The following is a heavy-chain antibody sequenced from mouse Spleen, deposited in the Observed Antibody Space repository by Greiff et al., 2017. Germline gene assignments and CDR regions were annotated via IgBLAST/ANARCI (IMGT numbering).Heavy chain of an antibody. CDR2: IDPENGDT. CDR3: TTSDSSGYSAY. D-gene: IGHD3-2*02. J-gene: IGHJ3*01. Sequence: VQLKESGAELVRPGASVKLSCTASGFNIKDDYMHWVKQRPEQGLEWIGWIDPENGDTEYASKFQGKATITADTSSNTAYLQLSSLTSEDTAVYYCTTSDSSGYSAYWGQGTLVTVSA. CDR1: GFNIKDDY. V-gene: IGHV14-4*01.